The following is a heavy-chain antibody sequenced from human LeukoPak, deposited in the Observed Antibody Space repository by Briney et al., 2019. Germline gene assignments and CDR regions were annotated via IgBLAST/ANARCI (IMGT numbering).Heavy chain of an antibody. D-gene: IGHD3-22*01. J-gene: IGHJ4*02. Sequence: GGSLRLSCAASGFTFSSYAMHWVRQAPGKGLEWVAVISYDGSNKYYADSVEGRFTISRDNSKNTLYLQMNSLRAEDTAVYYCAREYYYDSSGYYPFFDYWGQGTLVTVSS. CDR1: GFTFSSYA. V-gene: IGHV3-30-3*01. CDR2: ISYDGSNK. CDR3: AREYYYDSSGYYPFFDY.